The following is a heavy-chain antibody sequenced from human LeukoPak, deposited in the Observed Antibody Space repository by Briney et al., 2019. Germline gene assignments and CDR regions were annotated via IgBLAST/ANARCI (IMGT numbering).Heavy chain of an antibody. CDR1: GFTFSNYG. CDR2: IRYDGSTK. CDR3: ARAYSRESGYDFVFEN. Sequence: GGSLRLSCAASGFTFSNYGVHWVRQALGKGLEWVAVIRYDGSTKYYADSVKGRFTISRDNSKNTVYLEMNSLRAEDTAVYYCARAYSRESGYDFVFENWGQGTLVSVSS. V-gene: IGHV3-33*01. J-gene: IGHJ4*02. D-gene: IGHD5-12*01.